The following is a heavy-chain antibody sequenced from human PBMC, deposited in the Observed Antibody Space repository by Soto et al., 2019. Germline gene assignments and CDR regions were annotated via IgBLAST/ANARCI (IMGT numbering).Heavy chain of an antibody. J-gene: IGHJ5*02. Sequence: SETLSLTCTVSGGSISSYYWSWIRQPPGKGLEWIGYIYYSGSTNYNPSLKSRVTISVDTSKNQFSLKLSSVTAADTAVYYCARGYSSSGEDWFDPCGQGTLVTVSS. CDR1: GGSISSYY. D-gene: IGHD6-13*01. CDR3: ARGYSSSGEDWFDP. CDR2: IYYSGST. V-gene: IGHV4-59*01.